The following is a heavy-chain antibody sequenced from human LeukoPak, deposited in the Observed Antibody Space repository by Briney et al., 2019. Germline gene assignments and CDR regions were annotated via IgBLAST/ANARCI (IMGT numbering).Heavy chain of an antibody. V-gene: IGHV4-59*01. CDR3: ARTDGDGYNPNWFDP. CDR1: GGSISSYY. CDR2: IYYSGST. Sequence: PSETLSLTCTVSGGSISSYYWSWIRQPPGKGLEWIGYIYYSGSTNYNPSFKSRVTISVDTSKNQFSLKLSSVTAADAAVYYCARTDGDGYNPNWFDPWGQGTLVTVSS. J-gene: IGHJ5*02. D-gene: IGHD5-24*01.